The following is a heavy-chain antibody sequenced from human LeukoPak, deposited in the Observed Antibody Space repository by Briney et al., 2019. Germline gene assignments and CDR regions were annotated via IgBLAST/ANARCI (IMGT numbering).Heavy chain of an antibody. D-gene: IGHD6-19*01. CDR2: ISSSSSYI. J-gene: IGHJ5*02. CDR3: ARQYSGYSSGWYLNWFDP. V-gene: IGHV3-21*01. Sequence: PGGSLRLSCAASGFTFSSYSMNWVRQAPGKGLEWVSSISSSSSYIYYADSVKGRFTISRDNAKNSLYLQMNSLRAEDTAVYYCARQYSGYSSGWYLNWFDPWGQGTLVTVSS. CDR1: GFTFSSYS.